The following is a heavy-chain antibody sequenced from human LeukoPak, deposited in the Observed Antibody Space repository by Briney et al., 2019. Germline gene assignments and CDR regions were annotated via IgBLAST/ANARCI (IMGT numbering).Heavy chain of an antibody. J-gene: IGHJ4*02. CDR1: GFTFSSYG. CDR2: ISYDGSNK. CDR3: ANDGLTLDTPTVTSLDY. D-gene: IGHD5-18*01. V-gene: IGHV3-30*18. Sequence: GRSLRLSCAASGFTFSSYGMHWVRQAPGKGLEWVAVISYDGSNKYYADSVKGRFTISRDNSKNTLYLQMNSLRAEDTAVYYCANDGLTLDTPTVTSLDYWGQGTLVTVSS.